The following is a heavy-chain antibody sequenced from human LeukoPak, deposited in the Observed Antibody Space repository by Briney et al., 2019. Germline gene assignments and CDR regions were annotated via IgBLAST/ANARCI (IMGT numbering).Heavy chain of an antibody. J-gene: IGHJ4*02. CDR2: IIPIFGTA. CDR1: GYAFTDYY. V-gene: IGHV1-69*06. Sequence: ASLKVSCKASGYAFTDYYMHWVRQAPGQGLEWMGGIIPIFGTANYAQKFQGRVTITADKSTSTAYMELSSLRSEDTAVYYCARDHQVVAATHSDYWGQGTLVTVSS. D-gene: IGHD2-15*01. CDR3: ARDHQVVAATHSDY.